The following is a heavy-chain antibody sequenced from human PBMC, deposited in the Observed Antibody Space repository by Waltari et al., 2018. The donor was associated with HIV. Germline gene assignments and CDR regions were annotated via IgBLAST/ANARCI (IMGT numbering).Heavy chain of an antibody. Sequence: QVQLVESGGGVVQPGRSLRLSCAASGCVCSSTGMHWVGLAPGKGLEWVAVIWYDGSNKYYADSVKGRFTISRDNSKNTLYLQMNSLRAEDTAVYYCARSGDGHYLDYWGQGTLVTVSS. D-gene: IGHD1-26*01. V-gene: IGHV3-33*01. CDR1: GCVCSSTG. CDR3: ARSGDGHYLDY. CDR2: IWYDGSNK. J-gene: IGHJ4*02.